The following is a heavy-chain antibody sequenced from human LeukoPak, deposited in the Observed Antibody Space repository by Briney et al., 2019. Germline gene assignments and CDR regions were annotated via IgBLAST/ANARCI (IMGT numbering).Heavy chain of an antibody. Sequence: ASVKVSCKVSGYTLTELSMHWVRQAPGKGLEWMGGFDPEDGETIYAQKFQGRVTMTEDTSTDTAYMELSSLRSEDTAVYYCARSENWGGSPWWYFDLWGRGTLVTVSS. J-gene: IGHJ2*01. CDR3: ARSENWGGSPWWYFDL. V-gene: IGHV1-24*01. CDR2: FDPEDGET. D-gene: IGHD7-27*01. CDR1: GYTLTELS.